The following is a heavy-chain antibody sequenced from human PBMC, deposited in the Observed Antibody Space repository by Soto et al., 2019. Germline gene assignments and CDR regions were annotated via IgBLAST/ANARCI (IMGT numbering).Heavy chain of an antibody. D-gene: IGHD3-22*01. Sequence: GESLKISCAASGFTFSSYAMYWVRQAPGKGLEWVAVISFDGSNKYYADSVKGRFTISRDNSKTTLYLQMNSLRAEDTAVYYCARDLNYYDTSGYNTVYYYYYGMDVWGQGTTVTVSS. CDR2: ISFDGSNK. V-gene: IGHV3-30-3*01. CDR3: ARDLNYYDTSGYNTVYYYYYGMDV. J-gene: IGHJ6*02. CDR1: GFTFSSYA.